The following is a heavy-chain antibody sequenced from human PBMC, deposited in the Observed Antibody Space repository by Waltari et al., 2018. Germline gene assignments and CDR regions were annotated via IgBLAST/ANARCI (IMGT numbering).Heavy chain of an antibody. Sequence: VQLVQSGAEVKNPGESLRIPCRDYGSSFTSAWIAWLPQMPGKGLEWMGIIYLRDPDTRYAPSFQGQFTISADKSISTAFLQWSSLKASDTAMYYCARQDAVLDAAPGLRTMDVWGQGTTVTVSS. CDR1: GSSFTSAW. J-gene: IGHJ6*02. D-gene: IGHD5-18*01. CDR2: IYLRDPDT. CDR3: ARQDAVLDAAPGLRTMDV. V-gene: IGHV5-51*01.